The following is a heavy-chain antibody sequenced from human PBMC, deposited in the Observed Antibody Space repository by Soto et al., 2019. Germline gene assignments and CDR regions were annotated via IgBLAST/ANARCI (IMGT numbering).Heavy chain of an antibody. CDR1: GDSVTSNVW. CDR2: AYHNGLT. J-gene: IGHJ4*02. D-gene: IGHD6-19*01. Sequence: SETLSLTCAVSGDSVTSNVWWSWVRQPPGKGLEWIGEAYHNGLTDYNPSLNSRVTMSVDTSKNEFSLKLTSLTAADTAIYYFARDAAVPGESDRFDYWGQGTLVTVSS. CDR3: ARDAAVPGESDRFDY. V-gene: IGHV4-4*02.